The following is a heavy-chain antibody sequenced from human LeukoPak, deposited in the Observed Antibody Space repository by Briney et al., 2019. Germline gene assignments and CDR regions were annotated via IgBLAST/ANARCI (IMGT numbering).Heavy chain of an antibody. CDR2: IGASGGTT. CDR1: GFIFSNYV. CDR3: AQHMSRPSHPFDY. D-gene: IGHD5/OR15-5a*01. J-gene: IGHJ4*02. V-gene: IGHV3-23*01. Sequence: GGSLRLSCAASGFIFSNYVMSWVRQAPGKGLEWVSGIGASGGTTYYVDSVKGRFTISRDNSNNTLYLQMNSLRAEDTAVCYCAQHMSRPSHPFDYWGQGALVTVSS.